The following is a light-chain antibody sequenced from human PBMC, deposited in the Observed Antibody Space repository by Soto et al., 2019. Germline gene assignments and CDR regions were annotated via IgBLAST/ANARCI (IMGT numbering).Light chain of an antibody. Sequence: EIAMTQSPATLSVSPEERATLSCRASQSGSSNLAWYQQKPGQAPRLLIYGATTRATGNPGRYSGSGSGTEFTLTISSLQPEGCAVYYCQQYNDWPPWTFGQGTKGEIK. V-gene: IGKV3-15*01. CDR2: GAT. J-gene: IGKJ1*01. CDR1: QSGSSN. CDR3: QQYNDWPPWT.